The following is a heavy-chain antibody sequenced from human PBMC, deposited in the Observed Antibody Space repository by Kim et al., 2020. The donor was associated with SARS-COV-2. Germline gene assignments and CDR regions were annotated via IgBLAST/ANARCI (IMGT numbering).Heavy chain of an antibody. J-gene: IGHJ6*02. D-gene: IGHD6-13*01. CDR1: GFTVSSNY. CDR3: ARTPRAAAAGHFYYYYYGMDV. V-gene: IGHV3-53*01. CDR2: IYSGGST. Sequence: GGSLRLSCAASGFTVSSNYMSWVRQAPGKGLEWVSVIYSGGSTYYADSVKGRFTISRDNSKNTLYLQMNSLRAEDTAVYYCARTPRAAAAGHFYYYYYGMDVWGQGTTVTVSS.